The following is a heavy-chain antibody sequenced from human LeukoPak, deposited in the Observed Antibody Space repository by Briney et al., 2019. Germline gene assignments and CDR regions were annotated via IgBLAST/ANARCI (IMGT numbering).Heavy chain of an antibody. V-gene: IGHV4-59*08. J-gene: IGHJ4*02. CDR3: ARQVGYSSGWYIY. Sequence: KPSGTLSLTCTVSGGSISTYYWSWIRRPPGKGLEWIGHIYYSGSTNYNPSLKSRVTISVDTSNNQFSLKLTSVTAADTAVYYCARQVGYSSGWYIYWGQGTLVTVSS. CDR1: GGSISTYY. CDR2: IYYSGST. D-gene: IGHD6-19*01.